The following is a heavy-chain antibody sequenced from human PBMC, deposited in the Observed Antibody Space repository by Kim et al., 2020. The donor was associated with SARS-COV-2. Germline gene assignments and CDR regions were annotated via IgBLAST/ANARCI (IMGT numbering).Heavy chain of an antibody. D-gene: IGHD1-20*01. CDR3: ARVREDNWNVYYYYGMDV. V-gene: IGHV3-33*01. J-gene: IGHJ6*02. CDR2: IWYDGSNK. CDR1: GFTFSSYG. Sequence: GGSLRLSCAASGFTFSSYGMHWVRQAPGKGLEWVAVIWYDGSNKYYVDSVKGRFTISRDNSKNTLYLQMNSLRAEDTAVYYCARVREDNWNVYYYYGMDVWGQGTTVTVSS.